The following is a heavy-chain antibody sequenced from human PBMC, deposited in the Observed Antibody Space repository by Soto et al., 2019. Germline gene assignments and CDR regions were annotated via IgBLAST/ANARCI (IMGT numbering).Heavy chain of an antibody. J-gene: IGHJ4*02. CDR3: ARQMEYCSSTSCYALFDY. CDR1: GGSISSYY. V-gene: IGHV4-59*08. D-gene: IGHD2-2*01. Sequence: SETLSLTCTVSGGSISSYYWSWIRQPPGKGLEWIGYIYYSGSTIYNPSLKSRVTISVDTSKNQFSLKLSSVTAADTAVYYCARQMEYCSSTSCYALFDYWGQGTLVPVSS. CDR2: IYYSGST.